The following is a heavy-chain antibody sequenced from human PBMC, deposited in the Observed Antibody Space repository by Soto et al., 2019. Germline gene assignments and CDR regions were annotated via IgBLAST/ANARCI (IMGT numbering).Heavy chain of an antibody. CDR1: SFTFNNAW. Sequence: GGSLRLSCVASSFTFNNAWMNWVRQAPEKGLEWVAVISYDGSIKYYVDSVKGRFTISRDNSKNKLYLQMNSLRAEDTAVYYCAKVFVYFSGGNCYRGDYYYGMDVWGQGTTVTVSS. D-gene: IGHD2-15*01. J-gene: IGHJ6*02. CDR3: AKVFVYFSGGNCYRGDYYYGMDV. CDR2: ISYDGSIK. V-gene: IGHV3-30*18.